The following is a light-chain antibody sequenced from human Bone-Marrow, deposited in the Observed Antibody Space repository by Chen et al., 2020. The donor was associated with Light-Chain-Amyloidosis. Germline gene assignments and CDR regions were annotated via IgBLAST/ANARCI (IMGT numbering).Light chain of an antibody. V-gene: IGLV2-14*01. Sequence: SALTPPASVSGSPGQSITILCTGTRRDVGGDNHVSWYLQHPDKATKLMTYEVTTRPARVPDRFSCSKSDNTAALTICERETEVEADYFCSSYTRTITLVFVTGTRVTFL. CDR3: SSYTRTITLV. CDR2: EVT. CDR1: RRDVGGDNH. J-gene: IGLJ1*01.